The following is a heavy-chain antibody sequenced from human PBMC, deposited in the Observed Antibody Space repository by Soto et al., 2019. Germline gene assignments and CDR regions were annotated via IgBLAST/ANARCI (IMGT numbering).Heavy chain of an antibody. Sequence: SETLSLTCAVYGGSFSGYYWSWIRQPPGKGLEWIGEINHSGSTNYNPSLKSRVTISVDTSKNQFSLKLSSVTAADTAVYYCASGRPSAGTRWFDPWGQGTLVTVSS. D-gene: IGHD6-13*01. CDR1: GGSFSGYY. J-gene: IGHJ5*02. V-gene: IGHV4-34*01. CDR2: INHSGST. CDR3: ASGRPSAGTRWFDP.